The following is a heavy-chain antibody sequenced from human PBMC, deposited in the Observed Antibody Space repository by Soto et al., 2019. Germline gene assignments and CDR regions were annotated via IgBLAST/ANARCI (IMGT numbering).Heavy chain of an antibody. CDR1: GDTFTNYD. J-gene: IGHJ6*02. CDR2: MNPNSGNT. CDR3: ASGRNGMDV. V-gene: IGHV1-8*01. Sequence: QVQLVQSGAEVKKPGASVKVSCKASGDTFTNYDINWVRQATGQGLEWMGRMNPNSGNTGYAQKFQGRVTMTRNTSITTAYMELGSLSSEYTAVYYCASGRNGMDVWGQWTTVTVSS.